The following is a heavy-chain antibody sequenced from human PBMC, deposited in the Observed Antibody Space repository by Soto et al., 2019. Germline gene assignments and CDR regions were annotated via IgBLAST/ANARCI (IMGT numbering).Heavy chain of an antibody. Sequence: GASVKVSCKASGYTFTGYYMHWVRQAPGQGLEWMGWINPNSGGTNYAQKFQGWVTMTRDTSISTAYMELSRLRSDDTAVYYCARDLGVTMIVVVDYGMDVWGQGTTVTVSS. CDR1: GYTFTGYY. V-gene: IGHV1-2*04. CDR2: INPNSGGT. D-gene: IGHD3-22*01. J-gene: IGHJ6*02. CDR3: ARDLGVTMIVVVDYGMDV.